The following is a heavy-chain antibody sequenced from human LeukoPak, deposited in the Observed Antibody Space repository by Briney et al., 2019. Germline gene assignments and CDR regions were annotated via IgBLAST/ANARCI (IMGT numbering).Heavy chain of an antibody. V-gene: IGHV3-7*01. D-gene: IGHD2-15*01. Sequence: GGSLRLSCAASGFIFSAYWMTWVRQAPGTGLEWVANINPAGSETYYVDPVKGRFSISRDNAKNLVYLQMNSLRAEDTAVYHCARFGYVAAVDVWGQGTPVTVSS. J-gene: IGHJ4*02. CDR2: INPAGSET. CDR3: ARFGYVAAVDV. CDR1: GFIFSAYW.